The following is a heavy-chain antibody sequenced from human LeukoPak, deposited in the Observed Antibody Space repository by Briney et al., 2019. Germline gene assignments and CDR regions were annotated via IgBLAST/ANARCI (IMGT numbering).Heavy chain of an antibody. CDR1: GFTVSSNY. CDR3: ARDRYSSSSV. D-gene: IGHD6-6*01. CDR2: IHSGGST. Sequence: PGGSLRLSCAASGFTVSSNYMSWVRQAPGKGLEWVSVIHSGGSTYYADSVKGRFTISRDNSKNTLYLQMNSLRAEDTAVYYCARDRYSSSSVWGQGTLVTVSS. V-gene: IGHV3-53*01. J-gene: IGHJ4*02.